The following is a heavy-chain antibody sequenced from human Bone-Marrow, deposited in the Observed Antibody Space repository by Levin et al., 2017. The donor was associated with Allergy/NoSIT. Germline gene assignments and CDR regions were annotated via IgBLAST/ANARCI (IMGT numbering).Heavy chain of an antibody. V-gene: IGHV3-7*03. J-gene: IGHJ5*02. D-gene: IGHD3-3*01. CDR3: ARVVGLWSGSPAPYFFNA. Sequence: ASVKVSCAASGLTFNSTWMSWVRQAPGKGPEWLATIKHDGSEKKYAEFVRGRFTIARDNAKNSLFLQMIGLGPEDTAIYYCARVVGLWSGSPAPYFFNAWGQGTLITVSS. CDR2: IKHDGSEK. CDR1: GLTFNSTW.